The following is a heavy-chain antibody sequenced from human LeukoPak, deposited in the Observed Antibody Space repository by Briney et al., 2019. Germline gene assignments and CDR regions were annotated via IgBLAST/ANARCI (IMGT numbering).Heavy chain of an antibody. Sequence: GGSLRLSCAASGFTFSSYEMNWVRQAPGKGLEWVSYISSSGSTIYYADSVKGRFTISRDNAKNSLYLQMNSLRAEDTAVYYCARPYYDFWSGYYTGGDYWGQGTLVTVSS. CDR3: ARPYYDFWSGYYTGGDY. D-gene: IGHD3-3*01. CDR2: ISSSGSTI. V-gene: IGHV3-48*03. CDR1: GFTFSSYE. J-gene: IGHJ4*02.